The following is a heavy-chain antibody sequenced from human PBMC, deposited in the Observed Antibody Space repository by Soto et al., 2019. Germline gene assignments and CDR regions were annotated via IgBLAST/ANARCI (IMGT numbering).Heavy chain of an antibody. D-gene: IGHD4-17*01. J-gene: IGHJ3*02. CDR1: GYTFTSYG. CDR3: ARCTAVTTFDAFDI. V-gene: IGHV1-18*01. Sequence: ASVNVSCKASGYTFTSYGISWVRQAPGQGLEWMGWISAYNGNTNYAQKLQGRVTTTTDTSTSTAYMELRSLRSDDTAVYYCARCTAVTTFDAFDIWGQGTMVTVSS. CDR2: ISAYNGNT.